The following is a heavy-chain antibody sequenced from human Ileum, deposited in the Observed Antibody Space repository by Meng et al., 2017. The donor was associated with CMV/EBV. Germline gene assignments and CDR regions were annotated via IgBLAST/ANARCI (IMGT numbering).Heavy chain of an antibody. Sequence: NWLRQPPGRGLEWIGEITHGGSTNFHPSLKGRVTISVDTSKNQFSLKMTSVIAADTAVYYCARTSKSSRDHDYLWGTYRRNYFFDYWGQGTLVTVSS. D-gene: IGHD3-16*02. V-gene: IGHV4-34*01. CDR2: ITHGGST. J-gene: IGHJ4*02. CDR3: ARTSKSSRDHDYLWGTYRRNYFFDY.